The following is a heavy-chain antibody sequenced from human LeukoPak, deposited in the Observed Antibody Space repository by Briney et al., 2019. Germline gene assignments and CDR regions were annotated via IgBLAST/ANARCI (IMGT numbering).Heavy chain of an antibody. CDR2: IYTSGST. Sequence: TLSLTCTVSGGSISSGSYYWSWIRQPAGKGLEWIGRIYTSGSTNYNPSLKSRVNISVDTSKNQFSLKLSSVTAADTAVYYCARGSRHPGKFTIFGVGHHNWFDPWGQGTLVTVSS. V-gene: IGHV4-61*02. J-gene: IGHJ5*02. CDR3: ARGSRHPGKFTIFGVGHHNWFDP. D-gene: IGHD3-3*01. CDR1: GGSISSGSYY.